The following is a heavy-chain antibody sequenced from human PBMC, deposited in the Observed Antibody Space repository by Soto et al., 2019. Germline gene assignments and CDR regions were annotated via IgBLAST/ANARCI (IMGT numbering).Heavy chain of an antibody. CDR2: IYYIGNT. Sequence: QVQLQESGPGLVKPSETLSLTCTVSGGSISSYYWSWIRQPPGKGLEWMGYIYYIGNTKYNPSLKSRGTISLDTSKNQCSLRLSSVTAADTAVYYCARGGGDVWGSYRSDWYFDLWGRGTLVTVSS. CDR3: ARGGGDVWGSYRSDWYFDL. D-gene: IGHD3-16*02. V-gene: IGHV4-59*01. CDR1: GGSISSYY. J-gene: IGHJ2*01.